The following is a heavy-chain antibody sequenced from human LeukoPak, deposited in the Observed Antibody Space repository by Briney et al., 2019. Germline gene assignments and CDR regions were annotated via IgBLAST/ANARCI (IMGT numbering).Heavy chain of an antibody. CDR1: GGSIGSTSYY. Sequence: SETLSLTCTVSGGSIGSTSYYWGWIRQPPGKGLEWIGSIYYSGSTYYNPSLKSRVTISVDTSKNQFSLKLSSVTAADTAVYYCARGRSYGGYCSSTSCYTKNEPVDYWGQGTLVTVSS. CDR3: ARGRSYGGYCSSTSCYTKNEPVDY. CDR2: IYYSGST. J-gene: IGHJ4*02. V-gene: IGHV4-39*01. D-gene: IGHD2-2*02.